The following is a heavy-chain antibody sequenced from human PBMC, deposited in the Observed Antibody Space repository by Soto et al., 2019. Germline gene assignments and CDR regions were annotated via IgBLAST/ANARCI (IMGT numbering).Heavy chain of an antibody. Sequence: PVKVSCKTSGGTFSSYAISWVRQAPGQGLEWMGGIIPIFGTANYAQKFQGRVTITADKSTSTAYMELSSLRSEDTAVYYCASERVGYFSGGSSDDPMYSSVVWG. D-gene: IGHD2-15*01. J-gene: IGHJ6*02. CDR1: GGTFSSYA. V-gene: IGHV1-69*06. CDR2: IIPIFGTA. CDR3: ASERVGYFSGGSSDDPMYSSVV.